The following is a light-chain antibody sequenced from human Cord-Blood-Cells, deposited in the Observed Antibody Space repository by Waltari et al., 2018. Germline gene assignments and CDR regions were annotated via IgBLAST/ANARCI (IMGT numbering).Light chain of an antibody. CDR2: DVS. CDR1: SSDVGGYNY. Sequence: QSALTQPASVSGSPGQSITISCTGTSSDVGGYNYVSWYQQHPGKAPKLMIYDVSNRPSEVSNRVSGSKSGNTASLTISELQAEDEADYYCSSYTSSSTLVVFGGGTKLTVL. J-gene: IGLJ2*01. CDR3: SSYTSSSTLVV. V-gene: IGLV2-14*01.